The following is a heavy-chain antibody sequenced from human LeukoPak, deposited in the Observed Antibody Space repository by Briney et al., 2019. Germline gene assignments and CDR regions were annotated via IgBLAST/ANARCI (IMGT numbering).Heavy chain of an antibody. CDR2: MNPNSGNT. D-gene: IGHD3-10*01. J-gene: IGHJ4*02. CDR1: GYTFTSYD. CDR3: ARPSSGSYYMPFDY. V-gene: IGHV1-8*03. Sequence: ASVKVSCKASGYTFTSYDINWVRQATGQGLEWMGWMNPNSGNTGYAQKFQGRVTITRNTSISTAYMELSSLKASDTAMYYCARPSSGSYYMPFDYWGQGTLVTVSS.